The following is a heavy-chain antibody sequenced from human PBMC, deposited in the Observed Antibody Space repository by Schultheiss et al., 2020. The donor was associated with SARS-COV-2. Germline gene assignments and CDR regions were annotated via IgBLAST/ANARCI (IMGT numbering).Heavy chain of an antibody. J-gene: IGHJ4*02. Sequence: SETLSLTCTVSGGSISSYYWSWIRQPPGKGLEWIGYIYYSGSTNYNLSLKSRVTISVDTSKSQFSLNVSSVTAADTAVYYCARGGTNLNYWGQGTLVTVSS. D-gene: IGHD1-14*01. CDR2: IYYSGST. CDR3: ARGGTNLNY. V-gene: IGHV4-59*12. CDR1: GGSISSYY.